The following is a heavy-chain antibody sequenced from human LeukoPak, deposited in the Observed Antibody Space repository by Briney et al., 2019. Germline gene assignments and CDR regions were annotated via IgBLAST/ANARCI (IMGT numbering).Heavy chain of an antibody. J-gene: IGHJ3*02. CDR3: ARESLTDAFDI. D-gene: IGHD1-14*01. CDR1: GFTFSSYA. V-gene: IGHV3-7*01. CDR2: IKQDGSEK. Sequence: GGSLRLYCAASGFTFSSYAMSWVRQAPGKGLEWVANIKQDGSEKYYVDSVKGRFTISRDNAKNSLYLQMNSLRAEDTAVYYCARESLTDAFDIWGQGTMVTVSS.